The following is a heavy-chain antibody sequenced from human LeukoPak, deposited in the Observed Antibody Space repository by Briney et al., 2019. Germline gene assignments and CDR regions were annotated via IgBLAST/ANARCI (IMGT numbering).Heavy chain of an antibody. J-gene: IGHJ4*02. CDR1: GFIFNNFA. CDR3: AKDYGPDMVGTIGGY. D-gene: IGHD5-12*01. Sequence: GGSLRLSCAASGFIFNNFAMSWVRRAPGQGLEWVSSINGTSSETWHADSVKGRFTISRDNSKNTLYLQMNSLRADDTAIYYCAKDYGPDMVGTIGGYWGQGTLVTVSS. CDR2: INGTSSET. V-gene: IGHV3-23*01.